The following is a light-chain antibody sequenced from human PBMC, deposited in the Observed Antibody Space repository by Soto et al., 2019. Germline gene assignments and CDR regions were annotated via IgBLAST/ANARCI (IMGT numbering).Light chain of an antibody. V-gene: IGKV3-11*01. CDR1: QSIGSN. CDR2: GAS. Sequence: IVLTPSQVTLSFSAWYSYTIYFRSSQSIGSNYLAWYQQKPGQAPRLLIYGASKRAAGIPARFSASGSGTDFTLTISDVQPEDFALYYCHQRQSWPRTFGQGTKVDIK. CDR3: HQRQSWPRT. J-gene: IGKJ1*01.